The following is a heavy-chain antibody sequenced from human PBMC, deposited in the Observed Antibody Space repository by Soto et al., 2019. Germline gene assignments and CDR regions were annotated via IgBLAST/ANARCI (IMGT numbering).Heavy chain of an antibody. CDR3: ARVPRWYYYGSGSYPNWFDP. J-gene: IGHJ5*02. V-gene: IGHV4-34*01. Sequence: SETLSLTCAVYGGSFSGYYWSWIRQPPGKGLEWIGEINHSGSTNYNPSLKSRVTISVDTSKNQFSLKLSSVTAADTAVYYCARVPRWYYYGSGSYPNWFDPWGQGTLVTVSS. CDR2: INHSGST. CDR1: GGSFSGYY. D-gene: IGHD3-10*01.